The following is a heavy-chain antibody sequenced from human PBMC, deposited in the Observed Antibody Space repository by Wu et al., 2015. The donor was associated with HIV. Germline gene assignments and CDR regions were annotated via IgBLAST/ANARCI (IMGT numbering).Heavy chain of an antibody. D-gene: IGHD2-15*01. V-gene: IGHV1-8*01. CDR2: MNPNSGNT. J-gene: IGHJ4*02. CDR3: ARDPGSLGYCSGGSCRRFDY. CDR1: GYTFTSYD. Sequence: QEQLVQSGAKLKKPGASVKVSCEASGYTFTSYDINWVRQATGQGLEWMGWMNPNSGNTGYAQKFQGRVTMTRDTSISTAYMELSRLRSDDTAVYYCARDPGSLGYCSGGSCRRFDYWGQGTLVTVSS.